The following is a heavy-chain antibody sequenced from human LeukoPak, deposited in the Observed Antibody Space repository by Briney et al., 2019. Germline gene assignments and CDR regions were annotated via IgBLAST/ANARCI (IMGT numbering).Heavy chain of an antibody. CDR1: GFTFSSYA. D-gene: IGHD2-2*01. CDR3: VKDSRCTSTSCYYFDY. V-gene: IGHV3-9*01. Sequence: GGSQRLSCAASGFTFSSYAMSWVRQAPGKGLEWVSGISWNSGSIGYADSVKGRFTISRDNAKNSLYLQMNSLRAEDTAFYYCVKDSRCTSTSCYYFDYWGQGTLVTVSS. J-gene: IGHJ4*02. CDR2: ISWNSGSI.